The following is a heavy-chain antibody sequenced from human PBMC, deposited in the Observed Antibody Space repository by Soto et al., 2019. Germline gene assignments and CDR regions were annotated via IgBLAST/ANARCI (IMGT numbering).Heavy chain of an antibody. CDR1: GYTFTSYG. D-gene: IGHD6-19*01. V-gene: IGHV1-18*01. CDR2: ISAYNGNT. J-gene: IGHJ4*02. Sequence: ASVKVSCKASGYTFTSYGISWVRQAPGQGLEWMGWISAYNGNTNYAQKLQGRVTMTTDTSTSTAYMELRSLRSDDTAVYYCARDLIIAVAGTPDVYPGYCGQGTLVTVSS. CDR3: ARDLIIAVAGTPDVYPGY.